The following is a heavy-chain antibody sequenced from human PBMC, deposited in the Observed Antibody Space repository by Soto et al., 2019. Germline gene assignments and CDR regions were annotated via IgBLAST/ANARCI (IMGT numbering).Heavy chain of an antibody. J-gene: IGHJ6*02. V-gene: IGHV3-21*01. CDR1: GFTFSSYS. D-gene: IGHD3-9*01. CDR2: ISSSSSYI. Sequence: GGALRLSCADSGFTFSSYSMNWVRQAPGKGLEWVSSISSSSSYIYYADSVKGRFTISRDNAKNSLYLQMNSLRAEDTAVYYCARDFLYYDILTGYPYGMDVWGQGTTVTVSS. CDR3: ARDFLYYDILTGYPYGMDV.